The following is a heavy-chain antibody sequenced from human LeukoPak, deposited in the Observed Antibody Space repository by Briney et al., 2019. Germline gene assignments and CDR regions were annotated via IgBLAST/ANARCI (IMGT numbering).Heavy chain of an antibody. CDR2: IYYSGST. V-gene: IGHV4-59*01. CDR3: ARVKESYYGSGTFDY. CDR1: GGSISSYY. J-gene: IGHJ4*02. D-gene: IGHD3-10*01. Sequence: SETLSLTCTVSGGSISSYYWSWSRQPPGKGLEWIGYIYYSGSTNYNPSLKSRVTISIDTSKNHFPLKLSSVTAADTALYYCARVKESYYGSGTFDYWGQGTLVTVSS.